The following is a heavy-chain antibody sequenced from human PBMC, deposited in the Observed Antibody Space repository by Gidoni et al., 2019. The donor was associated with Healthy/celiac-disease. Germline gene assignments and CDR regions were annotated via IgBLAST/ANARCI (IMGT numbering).Heavy chain of an antibody. Sequence: QVQLVASGGGLVKPGGSLRRSCAASGCTFSDYYMSWIRQAQGKGLEWFSYIISSSIYTNYADSVTGRFTISRDNAKNSLYLQMNSLRAEDTAVYYCARDCSGGSCYAGGGWFDPWGQGTLVTVSS. CDR2: IISSSIYT. CDR1: GCTFSDYY. V-gene: IGHV3-11*05. J-gene: IGHJ5*02. D-gene: IGHD2-15*01. CDR3: ARDCSGGSCYAGGGWFDP.